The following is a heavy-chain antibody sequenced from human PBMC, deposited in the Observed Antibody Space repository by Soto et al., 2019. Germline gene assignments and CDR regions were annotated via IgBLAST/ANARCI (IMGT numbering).Heavy chain of an antibody. J-gene: IGHJ4*02. D-gene: IGHD4-17*01. CDR2: ISYDGSNK. V-gene: IGHV3-30-3*01. Sequence: QVQLVESGGGVVQPGRSLRLSCAASGFTFSSYAMHWVRQAPGKGLEWVAVISYDGSNKYYADSVKGRFTISRDNSKNTLYLQMNSLRAEDTAVYYCARENYGDLYFDYWGQGTLVTVSS. CDR1: GFTFSSYA. CDR3: ARENYGDLYFDY.